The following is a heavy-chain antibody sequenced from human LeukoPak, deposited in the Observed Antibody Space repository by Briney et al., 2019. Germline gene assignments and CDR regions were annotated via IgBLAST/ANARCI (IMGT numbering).Heavy chain of an antibody. CDR3: ARVFEGSGGARYYYYYMDV. CDR2: IYYSGST. CDR1: GGSISSYY. Sequence: SETLSLTCTVSGGSISSYYWSWIRQPPGKGLEWIGYIYYSGSTNYNPSLKSRVTISVDTSKNQFSLKLSSVTAAGTAVYYCARVFEGSGGARYYYYYMDVWGKGTTVTVSS. J-gene: IGHJ6*03. D-gene: IGHD3-16*01. V-gene: IGHV4-59*01.